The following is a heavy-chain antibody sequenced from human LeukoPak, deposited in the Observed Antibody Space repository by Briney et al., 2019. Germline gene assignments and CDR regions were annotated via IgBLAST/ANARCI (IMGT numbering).Heavy chain of an antibody. J-gene: IGHJ4*02. CDR1: GFNFSTYT. D-gene: IGHD2-15*01. V-gene: IGHV3-48*04. CDR3: ARVAATIDY. CDR2: ITSSGSTI. Sequence: GGSLRLSCAASGFNFSTYTMNWVRQAPGKELEWASSITSSGSTIFYADSVKGRFTVSRDNAKNSLFLQVYSLTAEDTATYYCARVAATIDYWGQGTLVTVSS.